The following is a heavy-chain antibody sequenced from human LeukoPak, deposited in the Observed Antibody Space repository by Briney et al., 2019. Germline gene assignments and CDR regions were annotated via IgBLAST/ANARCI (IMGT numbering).Heavy chain of an antibody. V-gene: IGHV3-33*01. D-gene: IGHD3-22*01. CDR1: GFTFSSYG. CDR3: ARDWAPYYYDSSGYYPDY. Sequence: GRSLSLSCAASGFTFSSYGMHWVRQAPGKGLEWVAVIWYDGSNKYYADSVKGRFTISRDNSKNTLYLQMNSLRAEDTAVYYCARDWAPYYYDSSGYYPDYWGQGTLVTVSS. CDR2: IWYDGSNK. J-gene: IGHJ4*02.